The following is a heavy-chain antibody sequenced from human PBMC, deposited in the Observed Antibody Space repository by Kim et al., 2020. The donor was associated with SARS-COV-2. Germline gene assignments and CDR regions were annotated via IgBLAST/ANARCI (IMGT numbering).Heavy chain of an antibody. J-gene: IGHJ4*02. V-gene: IGHV3-23*01. Sequence: DSVKVRFTSSRDNSKNTLYLQMNSLRGEDTAVYYCAFGGSGSYSHYYFDYWGQGTLVTVSS. CDR3: AFGGSGSYSHYYFDY. D-gene: IGHD3-10*01.